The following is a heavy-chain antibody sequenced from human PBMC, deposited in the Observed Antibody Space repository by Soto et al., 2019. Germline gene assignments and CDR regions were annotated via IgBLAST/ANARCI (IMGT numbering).Heavy chain of an antibody. Sequence: GGSLRLSCAASGFTFSSYSMDWVRQAPGKWLEWVSYITSGSSTMXXADSVKGRXTMSRYNSKNAXFLQMXRLRVEDTAVYYCVRDAGSLGYWRQGTLVTXSS. CDR3: VRDAGSLGY. D-gene: IGHD3-10*01. CDR1: GFTFSSYS. CDR2: ITSGSSTM. J-gene: IGHJ4*02. V-gene: IGHV3-48*01.